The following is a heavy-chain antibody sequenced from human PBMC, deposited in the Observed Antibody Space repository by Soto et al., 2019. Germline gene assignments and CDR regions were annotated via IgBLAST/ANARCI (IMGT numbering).Heavy chain of an antibody. V-gene: IGHV3-30-3*01. CDR3: ARPRRDGNYDSSGYHY. D-gene: IGHD3-22*01. CDR1: GFTFSSYA. Sequence: QVQLVESGGGVVQPGRSLRLSCAASGFTFSSYAMHWVRQAPGKGLEWVAVISYDGSNKYYADSVKGRFTISRDNSKNTLYLQMNSLRAEDTALYYCARPRRDGNYDSSGYHYWGQGTLVTVSS. J-gene: IGHJ4*02. CDR2: ISYDGSNK.